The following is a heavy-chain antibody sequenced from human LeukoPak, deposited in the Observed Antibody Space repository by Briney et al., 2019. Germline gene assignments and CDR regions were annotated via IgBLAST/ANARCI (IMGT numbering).Heavy chain of an antibody. J-gene: IGHJ4*02. Sequence: GGSLRLSCAASGFTFSTYWMYWVRQAPGKGLEWVANIKQDGSHKYYVDSVRGRFTISRDNAKNSLYLQMNSLRVEDTAVYYCVREEGYWGQGTLVTISS. CDR2: IKQDGSHK. CDR1: GFTFSTYW. V-gene: IGHV3-7*01. CDR3: VREEGY.